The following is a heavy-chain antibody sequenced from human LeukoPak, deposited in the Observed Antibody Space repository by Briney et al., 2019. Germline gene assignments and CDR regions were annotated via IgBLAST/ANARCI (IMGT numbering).Heavy chain of an antibody. D-gene: IGHD6-19*01. V-gene: IGHV1-8*01. Sequence: ASVKVSCKASGYTFTSYDINWVRQATGQGLEWMGWMNPNSGNTGYAQKFQGRVTMTRDMSTSTVYMELSSLRSEDTAVYYCASGSSGWYLGAFDIWGQGTMVTVSS. CDR2: MNPNSGNT. CDR1: GYTFTSYD. CDR3: ASGSSGWYLGAFDI. J-gene: IGHJ3*02.